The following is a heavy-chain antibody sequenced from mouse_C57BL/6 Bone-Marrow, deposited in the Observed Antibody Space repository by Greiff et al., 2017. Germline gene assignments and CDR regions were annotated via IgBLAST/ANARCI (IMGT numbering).Heavy chain of an antibody. CDR2: LSSGGSYT. V-gene: IGHV5-6*01. CDR1: GFPFSSYG. J-gene: IGHJ2*01. Sequence: EVKLMESGGDLVKPGGSLKLSCAASGFPFSSYGMSWVRQTPDKRLEWVATLSSGGSYTYYPDSVKGRFTISRDNAKNTLYLQMSSLKSEDTAMYYCARQNYFDYWGQGTTLTVSS. CDR3: ARQNYFDY.